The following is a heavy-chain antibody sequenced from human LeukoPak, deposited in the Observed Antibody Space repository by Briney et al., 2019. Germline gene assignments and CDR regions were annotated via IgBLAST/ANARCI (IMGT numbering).Heavy chain of an antibody. CDR3: AKEGPLYDSGGYHDY. CDR2: ISYDGSNK. CDR1: GFTFSSYG. D-gene: IGHD3-22*01. Sequence: GGSLRLSCAASGFTFSSYGMHWVRQAPGKGLEWVAVISYDGSNKYYADSVKGRFTISRDNSKNTLYLQMNSLRAEDTAVYYCAKEGPLYDSGGYHDYWGQGTLVTVSS. J-gene: IGHJ4*02. V-gene: IGHV3-30*18.